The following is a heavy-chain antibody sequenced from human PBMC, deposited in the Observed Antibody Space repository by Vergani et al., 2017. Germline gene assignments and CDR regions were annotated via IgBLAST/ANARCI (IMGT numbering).Heavy chain of an antibody. V-gene: IGHV3-7*03. J-gene: IGHJ4*02. Sequence: VESGGGLVQPGGSLRLSCTVSGFTFSSNDFHWVRQAPEKGLEWVAHISPDGSATSYVDSVKGRFTISRDNTKNSLYLQMNSLRAEDTALYYCARDFRNSQYYFDYWGQGTLVTVSS. CDR2: ISPDGSAT. CDR1: GFTFSSND. D-gene: IGHD2-21*01. CDR3: ARDFRNSQYYFDY.